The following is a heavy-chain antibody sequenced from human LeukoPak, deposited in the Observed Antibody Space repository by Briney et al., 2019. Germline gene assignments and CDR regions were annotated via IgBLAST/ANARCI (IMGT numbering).Heavy chain of an antibody. D-gene: IGHD3-9*01. J-gene: IGHJ4*02. CDR2: INSEGTST. CDR1: GFIFNNND. CDR3: ARSFHDLLTGYYNHFDY. V-gene: IGHV3-74*01. Sequence: QTGGSLRLSCSASGFIFNNNDMSWVRQAPGKGLVWVSRINSEGTSTSYADSVKGRFTISRDNAKNTQYLQMNSLRAEDTSVYYCARSFHDLLTGYYNHFDYWGQGTLVTVSS.